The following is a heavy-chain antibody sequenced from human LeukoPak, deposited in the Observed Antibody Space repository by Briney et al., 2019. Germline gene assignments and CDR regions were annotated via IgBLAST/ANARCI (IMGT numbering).Heavy chain of an antibody. CDR3: ARGEIAPRYDPYFDY. Sequence: GGSLRLSCAASGFTFSDHWMHWVRQAPGKGLEWVSVIYSGGSTYYADSVKGRFTISRDISKNTLYLQMNSLRAEDTALYYCARGEIAPRYDPYFDYWGQGTLVTVSS. CDR2: IYSGGST. J-gene: IGHJ4*02. V-gene: IGHV3-66*01. CDR1: GFTFSDHW. D-gene: IGHD6-6*01.